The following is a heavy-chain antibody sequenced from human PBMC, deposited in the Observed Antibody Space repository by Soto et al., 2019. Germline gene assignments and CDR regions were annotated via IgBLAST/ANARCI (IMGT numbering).Heavy chain of an antibody. J-gene: IGHJ6*03. Sequence: PSQTLSLTCDISGDSVSSNSAGWIWIRQTPWRGLEWRGRTYYKSKWYYTYAASVKSRITVSPDTSKNQFSLQLTSVTPEDTAVYYCARGSWDDVSGHYYMDVWDKGTTVTVSS. CDR3: ARGSWDDVSGHYYMDV. CDR1: GDSVSSNSAG. D-gene: IGHD1-1*01. CDR2: TYYKSKWYY. V-gene: IGHV6-1*01.